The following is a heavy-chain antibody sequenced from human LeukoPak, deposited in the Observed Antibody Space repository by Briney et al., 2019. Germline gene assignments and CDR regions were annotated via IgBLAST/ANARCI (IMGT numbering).Heavy chain of an antibody. Sequence: PSETLSLTCAVYGGSFSGYYWSWIRQPPGKGLEWIGEINHSGSTNYNPSLKSRVTISVDTSKNQFSLKLSSVTAADTAVYYCARRPRITMVRGVKGNWFDPWGQGTLVTVSS. J-gene: IGHJ5*02. CDR2: INHSGST. V-gene: IGHV4-34*01. D-gene: IGHD3-10*01. CDR1: GGSFSGYY. CDR3: ARRPRITMVRGVKGNWFDP.